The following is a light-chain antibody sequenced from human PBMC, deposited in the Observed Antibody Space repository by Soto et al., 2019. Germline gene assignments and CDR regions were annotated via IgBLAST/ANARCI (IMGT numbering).Light chain of an antibody. Sequence: AIQLTQSPSSLSASVGDRVTITCRASQGVKTDLGWYQQQPGKAPRLLIYSASSLQTGVPSRFSGDGSGTDFTLTIDSLQPEDFATYYCLQDYTYPRTFGGGTRVEIK. CDR1: QGVKTD. CDR3: LQDYTYPRT. J-gene: IGKJ4*01. CDR2: SAS. V-gene: IGKV1-6*01.